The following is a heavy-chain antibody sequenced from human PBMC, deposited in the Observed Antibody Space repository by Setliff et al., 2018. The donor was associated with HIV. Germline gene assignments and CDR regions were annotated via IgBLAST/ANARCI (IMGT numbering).Heavy chain of an antibody. CDR1: GDSISGYY. CDR2: IHTSGST. V-gene: IGHV4-4*07. J-gene: IGHJ4*02. CDR3: ARGLYYDSKSLDY. D-gene: IGHD3-22*01. Sequence: SETLSLTCTVSGDSISGYYWSWIRQPAGRGLEWTGRIHTSGSTNYNPSLKSRVTMSVDMSKNQFSLKLTSVSAADTAVYYCARGLYYDSKSLDYWGQGTLVTVSS.